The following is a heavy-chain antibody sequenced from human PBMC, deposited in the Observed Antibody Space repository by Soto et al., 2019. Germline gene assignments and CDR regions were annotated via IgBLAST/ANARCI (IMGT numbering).Heavy chain of an antibody. CDR3: ATQTIVATILN. J-gene: IGHJ4*02. CDR2: IYHSGST. Sequence: QLQLQESGSGLVKPSQTLSLTCAVSGGSISSGGYSWSWIRQPPGKGLEWIGYIYHSGSTYYNPSLKSRVTISVDRSKNHFSLELSSVTAADTAVYYCATQTIVATILNWGQGTLVTVSS. CDR1: GGSISSGGYS. D-gene: IGHD5-12*01. V-gene: IGHV4-30-2*01.